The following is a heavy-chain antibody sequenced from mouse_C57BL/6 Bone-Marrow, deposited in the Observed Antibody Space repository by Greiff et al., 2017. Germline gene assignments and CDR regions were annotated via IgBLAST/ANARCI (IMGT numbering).Heavy chain of an antibody. CDR1: GYTFTDYY. V-gene: IGHV1-77*01. D-gene: IGHD1-1*01. CDR2: IGPGSGST. CDR3: AREDYYGSSRFDY. J-gene: IGHJ2*01. Sequence: SGAELVKPGASVKISCKASGYTFTDYYINWVKQRPGQGLEWIGKIGPGSGSTYYNEKFKGKATLTADKSSSTAYMQLSSLTSEDSAVSICAREDYYGSSRFDYWGRGTTLTVSS.